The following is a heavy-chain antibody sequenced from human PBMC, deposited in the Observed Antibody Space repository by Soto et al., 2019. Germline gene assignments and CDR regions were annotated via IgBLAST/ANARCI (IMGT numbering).Heavy chain of an antibody. CDR3: ARWDTAMVTGVGYGMDV. J-gene: IGHJ6*02. CDR2: ISSSSSYI. CDR1: GFTFSSYS. D-gene: IGHD5-18*01. Sequence: GGSLRLSCAASGFTFSSYSMNWVRQAPGKGLEWVSSISSSSSYIYYADSVKGRFTISRDNAKNSLYLQMNSLRAEDTAVYYCARWDTAMVTGVGYGMDVWGQGTTVTVSS. V-gene: IGHV3-21*01.